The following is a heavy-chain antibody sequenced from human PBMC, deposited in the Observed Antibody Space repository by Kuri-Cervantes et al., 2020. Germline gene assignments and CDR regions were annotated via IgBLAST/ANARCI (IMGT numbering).Heavy chain of an antibody. CDR2: ISSSGSTI. CDR1: GFTFSSYA. V-gene: IGHV3-48*04. J-gene: IGHJ4*02. D-gene: IGHD4-17*01. Sequence: GGSLRLSCAASGFTFSSYAMHWVRQAPGKGLEWVSYISSSGSTIYYADSVKGRFTISRDNAKNSLYLQMNSLRAEGTAVYYCARGRTTVTTTADQFDYWGQGTLVTVSS. CDR3: ARGRTTVTTTADQFDY.